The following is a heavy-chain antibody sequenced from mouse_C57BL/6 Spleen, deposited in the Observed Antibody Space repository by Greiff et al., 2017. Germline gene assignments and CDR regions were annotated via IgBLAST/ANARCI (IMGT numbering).Heavy chain of an antibody. J-gene: IGHJ2*01. CDR2: IDPANGNT. V-gene: IGHV14-3*01. CDR1: GFNIKNTY. CDR3: ARSLDY. Sequence: VQLQQSVAELVRPGASVKLSCTASGFNIKNTYMYWVKQRPEQGLEWIGRIDPANGNTKYAPKFQGKATITADTSSNTAYLQLSSLTSEDTAIYYCARSLDYWGQGTTLTVSS.